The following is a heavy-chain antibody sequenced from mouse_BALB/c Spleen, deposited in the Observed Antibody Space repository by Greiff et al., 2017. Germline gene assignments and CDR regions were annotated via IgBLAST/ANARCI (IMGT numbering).Heavy chain of an antibody. CDR1: GYTFTDYN. V-gene: IGHV1S29*02. Sequence: VQLQQSGPELVKPGASVKISCKASGYTFTDYNMHWVKQSHGKSLEWIGYIYPYNGGTGYNQKFKSKATLTVDNSYSTAYMELRSLTSEDSAVYYCSNWDGFAYWGQGTLVTVSA. J-gene: IGHJ3*01. CDR3: SNWDGFAY. D-gene: IGHD4-1*02. CDR2: IYPYNGGT.